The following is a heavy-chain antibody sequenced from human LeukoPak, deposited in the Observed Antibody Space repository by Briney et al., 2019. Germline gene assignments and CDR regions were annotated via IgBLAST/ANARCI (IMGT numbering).Heavy chain of an antibody. CDR2: IYYSGST. CDR1: GGSISSYY. Sequence: SETLSLTCTVSGGSISSYYWSWIRQPPGKGLEWIRYIYYSGSTNYNPSLKSRVTISVGTSKNQFSLKLSSVTAADTHVYYCAAFYDFWSGYYIENAFDIWGQGTMVTVSS. CDR3: AAFYDFWSGYYIENAFDI. J-gene: IGHJ3*02. V-gene: IGHV4-59*01. D-gene: IGHD3-3*01.